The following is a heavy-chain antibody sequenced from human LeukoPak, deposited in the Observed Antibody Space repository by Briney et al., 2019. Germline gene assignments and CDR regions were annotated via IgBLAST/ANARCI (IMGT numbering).Heavy chain of an antibody. CDR2: INPNSGGT. J-gene: IGHJ5*02. CDR3: ARDGHDFWSGYGSYNWFDP. Sequence: GASVKVSCNASGYTFTGYYMRWVRQAPGQGLEWMGWINPNSGGTNYAQKFQGWVTMTRDTSISTAYMELSRLRSDDTAVYYCARDGHDFWSGYGSYNWFDPWGQGTLVTVSS. CDR1: GYTFTGYY. V-gene: IGHV1-2*04. D-gene: IGHD3-3*01.